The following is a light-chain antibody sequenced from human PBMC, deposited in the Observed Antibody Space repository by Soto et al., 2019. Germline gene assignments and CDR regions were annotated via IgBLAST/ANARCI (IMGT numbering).Light chain of an antibody. Sequence: QSALTQPASVSGSPGQSITISCTGTSRDVGGYNYVSLYQHHPAKAPKLMIYEVSHRPSGVSNRFSGSKSGNTASLTISGLQAEDEADYFCSSDTTITASFYVFGTGTKLTVL. CDR3: SSDTTITASFYV. J-gene: IGLJ1*01. V-gene: IGLV2-14*01. CDR2: EVS. CDR1: SRDVGGYNY.